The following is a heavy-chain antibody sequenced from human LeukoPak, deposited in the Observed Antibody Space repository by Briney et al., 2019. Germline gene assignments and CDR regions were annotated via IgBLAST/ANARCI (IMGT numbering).Heavy chain of an antibody. V-gene: IGHV4-39*07. J-gene: IGHJ4*02. D-gene: IGHD3-16*02. CDR3: ARYDVWGTYRAFDY. CDR2: IYYSEST. Sequence: SETLSLTCTVSGGSISSSSYYWGWIRQPPGKGLEWIGSIYYSESTYYNPSLKSRVTISVDTSKNQFSLKLSSVTAADTAVYYCARYDVWGTYRAFDYWGQGTLVTVSS. CDR1: GGSISSSSYY.